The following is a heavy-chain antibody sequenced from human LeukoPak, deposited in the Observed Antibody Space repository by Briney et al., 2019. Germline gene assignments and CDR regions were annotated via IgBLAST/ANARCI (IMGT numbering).Heavy chain of an antibody. CDR2: INPNSGGT. CDR1: GYTFTGYY. D-gene: IGHD3-22*01. J-gene: IGHJ6*02. V-gene: IGHV1-2*02. Sequence: ASVKVSCKASGYTFTGYYMHWVRQAPGQGLEWMGWINPNSGGTNYAQKFQGRVTMTRDTSISTAYMELSRLRSDDTAVYYCARDRSITMMVVVTDGMDVWGQGTTVTVSS. CDR3: ARDRSITMMVVVTDGMDV.